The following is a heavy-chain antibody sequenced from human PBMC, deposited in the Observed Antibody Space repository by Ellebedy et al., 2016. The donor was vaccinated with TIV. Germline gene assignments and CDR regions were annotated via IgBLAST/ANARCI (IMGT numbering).Heavy chain of an antibody. D-gene: IGHD3-10*01. Sequence: MPSETLSLTCAVSGGPISSSNWWPWVRQAPGRGLEWIGEVYHSGSTYYNPSLESRVTMSVDKSKNQFSLKLSSVTAADTAVYYCARDRDVTSRGIIDSWGQGILVTVSS. CDR3: ARDRDVTSRGIIDS. V-gene: IGHV4-4*02. CDR2: VYHSGST. CDR1: GGPISSSNW. J-gene: IGHJ4*02.